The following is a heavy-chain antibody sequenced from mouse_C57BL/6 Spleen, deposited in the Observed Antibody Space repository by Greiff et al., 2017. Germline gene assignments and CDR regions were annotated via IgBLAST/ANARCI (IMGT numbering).Heavy chain of an antibody. Sequence: QVQLQQSGAELARPGASVKLSCKASGYTFPSYGISWVKQRTGQGLEWIGEIYPRSGNTYYNEKFKGKATLTADKSSRTAYMELRSLTSEDSAVYFCAREGDYYGSSLYAMDYWGQGTSVTVSS. CDR1: GYTFPSYG. CDR3: AREGDYYGSSLYAMDY. CDR2: IYPRSGNT. D-gene: IGHD1-1*01. V-gene: IGHV1-81*01. J-gene: IGHJ4*01.